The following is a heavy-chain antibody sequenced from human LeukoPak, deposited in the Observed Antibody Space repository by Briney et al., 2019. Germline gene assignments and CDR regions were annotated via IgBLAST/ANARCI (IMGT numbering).Heavy chain of an antibody. Sequence: PSETLSLTCAAYGVSFSGYYWSWIRQPPGKGLEWIGEINHSGSTNYNPSFKSRVTISVDTSKNQFSLKLSSVSAEDTAVYYCARGGFRGNPRGVDFDIWGQGTMVTVSS. J-gene: IGHJ3*02. CDR2: INHSGST. D-gene: IGHD3-10*01. V-gene: IGHV4-34*01. CDR3: ARGGFRGNPRGVDFDI. CDR1: GVSFSGYY.